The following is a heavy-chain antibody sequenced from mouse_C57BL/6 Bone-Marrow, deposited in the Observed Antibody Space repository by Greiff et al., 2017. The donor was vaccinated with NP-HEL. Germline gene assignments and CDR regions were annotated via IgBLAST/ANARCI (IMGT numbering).Heavy chain of an antibody. V-gene: IGHV1-78*01. CDR1: GYTFTDHT. D-gene: IGHD1-1*01. CDR2: IYPRDGST. CDR3: AIYYGSPWFAY. J-gene: IGHJ3*01. Sequence: VKLVESDAELVKPGASVKISCKVSGYTFTDHTIHWMKQIPEPGLEWIGYIYPRDGSTKYNEKFKGKATLTADKSSSTAYMQLNSLTSEDSAVYFCAIYYGSPWFAYWGQGTLVTVSA.